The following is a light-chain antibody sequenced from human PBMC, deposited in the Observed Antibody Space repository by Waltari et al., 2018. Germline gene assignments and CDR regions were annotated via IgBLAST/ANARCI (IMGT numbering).Light chain of an antibody. CDR1: SLRRYY. CDR3: HSRDSSSTRF. Sequence: SSELTQDPTVSVALGQTVRITCQGDSLRRYYPSWYQQRPGQAPILVFYGQSSRPSGLPDRCSGSISGNTASLTITGAQAEDEADYYCHSRDSSSTRFFGGGTRLTV. J-gene: IGLJ2*01. V-gene: IGLV3-19*01. CDR2: GQS.